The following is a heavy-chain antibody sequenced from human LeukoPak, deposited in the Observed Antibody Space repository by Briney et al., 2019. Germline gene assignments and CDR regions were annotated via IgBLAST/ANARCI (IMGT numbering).Heavy chain of an antibody. CDR2: MNPNSGNT. J-gene: IGHJ4*02. V-gene: IGHV1-8*01. CDR3: ARRNWGIAAADY. D-gene: IGHD6-13*01. Sequence: ASVKVSCKASGYTFTSYDINWVRQATGQGLEWMGWMNPNSGNTGYAQKFQGRVTMTRNTSISTAYMALSSLRSEDTAVYYCARRNWGIAAADYWGQGTLVTVSS. CDR1: GYTFTSYD.